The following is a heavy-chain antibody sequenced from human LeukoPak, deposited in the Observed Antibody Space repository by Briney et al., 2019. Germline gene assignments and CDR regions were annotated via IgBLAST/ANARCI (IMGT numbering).Heavy chain of an antibody. CDR3: ARYSSSWFPFDY. Sequence: GASVKVSCKASGYTFTGYYMHWVRQAPGQGLEWMGWINPNSGGTNYAQKFQGRVTMTMDTSISTAYMELSRLRSDDTAVYYCARYSSSWFPFDYWGQGTLVTVSS. D-gene: IGHD6-13*01. CDR1: GYTFTGYY. CDR2: INPNSGGT. J-gene: IGHJ4*02. V-gene: IGHV1-2*02.